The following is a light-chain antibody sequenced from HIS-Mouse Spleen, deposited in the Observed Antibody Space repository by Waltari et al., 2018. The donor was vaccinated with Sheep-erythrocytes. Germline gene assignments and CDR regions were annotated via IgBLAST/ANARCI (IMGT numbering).Light chain of an antibody. CDR2: LAS. CDR3: QQSYSTPQFT. J-gene: IGKJ3*01. Sequence: DIVMTQSPDSLAVSLGERATINCKSSQSVLYSSNNKNYLAWYQQKPGQPPKLLIYLASTRESGVPDRFSGSGSGTDFTLTISSLQPEDFATYYCQQSYSTPQFTFGPGTKVDIK. CDR1: QSVLYSSNNKNY. V-gene: IGKV4-1*01.